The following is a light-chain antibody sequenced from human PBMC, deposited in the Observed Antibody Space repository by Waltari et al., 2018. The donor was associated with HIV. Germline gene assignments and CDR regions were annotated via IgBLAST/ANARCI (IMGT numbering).Light chain of an antibody. V-gene: IGKV3-15*01. CDR2: GAS. CDR1: QSIFSNY. CDR3: QQYSNWPPVFT. J-gene: IGKJ2*01. Sequence: EIVLTQSPGTLSLSPGERASLSCRASQSIFSNYLAWYQQKPGQAPRLLIYGASTRDAGIPARFSGSGSGTEFTLTISSLQSEDFAVYYCQQYSNWPPVFTFGQGTKLEIK.